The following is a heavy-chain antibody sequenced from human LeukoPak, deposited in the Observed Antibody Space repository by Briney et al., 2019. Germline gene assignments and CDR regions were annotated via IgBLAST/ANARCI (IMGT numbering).Heavy chain of an antibody. D-gene: IGHD1-1*01. CDR3: ARGRGLESGLSES. CDR1: GGSISSGGYS. CDR2: IYLSGTT. Sequence: PSQTLSFNCAISGGSISSGGYSWNWIRQPPGKGLQWIGYIYLSGTTYYNPSLKSRVIISVDRSKNQFSLKLSSVTAADTAVYYCARGRGLESGLSESCGEGTLVTVSS. V-gene: IGHV4-30-2*01. J-gene: IGHJ5*02.